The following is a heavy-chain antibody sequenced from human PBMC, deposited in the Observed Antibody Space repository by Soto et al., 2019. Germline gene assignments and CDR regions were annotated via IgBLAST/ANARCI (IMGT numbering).Heavy chain of an antibody. CDR1: GGTFSSYA. Sequence: SVKVSCKASGGTFSSYAISWVRQAPGQGLEWMGGIIPIFGTANYAQKFQGRVTITADESTSTAYMELSSLRSEDTAVYYCARGGPLVAAALAYCGGDCYSTWFDPWGEDPGSPSPQ. J-gene: IGHJ5*02. D-gene: IGHD2-21*02. CDR2: IIPIFGTA. CDR3: ARGGPLVAAALAYCGGDCYSTWFDP. V-gene: IGHV1-69*13.